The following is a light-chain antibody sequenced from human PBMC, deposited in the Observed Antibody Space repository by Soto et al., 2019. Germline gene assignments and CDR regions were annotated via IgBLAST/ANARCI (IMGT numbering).Light chain of an antibody. CDR1: SSDVGGYDY. CDR2: DVT. J-gene: IGLJ1*01. Sequence: QSALTQPRSVSGSPGQSVTISCTGTSSDVGGYDYVSWYQQHPGKAPKLIIFDVTKRPSGVPDRFSGSKSGNSASLTISGLQPEDEAEYFCCSYAGSSSHFVFGIETKLTVL. CDR3: CSYAGSSSHFV. V-gene: IGLV2-11*01.